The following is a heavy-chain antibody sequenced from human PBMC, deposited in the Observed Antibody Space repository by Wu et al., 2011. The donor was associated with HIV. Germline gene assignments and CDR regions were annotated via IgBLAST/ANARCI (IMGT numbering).Heavy chain of an antibody. V-gene: IGHV1-2*02. CDR1: GNTFTSYD. CDR3: ARPYCSGGNCLGFDY. CDR2: INPNSGGT. Sequence: QVQLVQSGAEVKKPGASVKVSCQASGNTFTSYDLNWVRQATGQGLEWMGWINPNSGGTNYAQKFQGRVTMTRDTSISTAYMELSRLRSDDTAVYYCARPYCSGGNCLGFDYWGQGTLVTVSS. D-gene: IGHD2-15*01. J-gene: IGHJ4*02.